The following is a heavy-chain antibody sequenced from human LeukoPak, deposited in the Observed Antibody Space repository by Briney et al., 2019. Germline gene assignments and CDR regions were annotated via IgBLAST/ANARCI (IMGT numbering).Heavy chain of an antibody. Sequence: PSQTLSLTCTVSGGSISSGGYYWSWIRQHPGKGLEWIGYIYHSGSTFYNPSLKSRVTISVDRSKNQLSLKLSSVTAADTALYYCARAGYYDSSGYFSFYFDYWGQGALVTVSS. CDR1: GGSISSGGYY. CDR3: ARAGYYDSSGYFSFYFDY. V-gene: IGHV4-30-2*01. J-gene: IGHJ4*02. D-gene: IGHD3-22*01. CDR2: IYHSGST.